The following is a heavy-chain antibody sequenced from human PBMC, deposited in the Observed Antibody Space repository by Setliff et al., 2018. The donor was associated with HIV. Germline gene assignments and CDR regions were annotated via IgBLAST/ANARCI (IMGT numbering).Heavy chain of an antibody. V-gene: IGHV3-33*08. J-gene: IGHJ4*02. CDR2: IWWDGKLE. CDR3: ARGIVAPGPRLDY. Sequence: PGGSLRLSCAASGFTFSHHGMHWVRQAPGKGLEWVAVIWWDGKLEQHADSVKGRFTISRDNAKNSLYLQMNSLRAEDTAVYYCARGIVAPGPRLDYWGQGTPVTVSS. D-gene: IGHD1-26*01. CDR1: GFTFSHHG.